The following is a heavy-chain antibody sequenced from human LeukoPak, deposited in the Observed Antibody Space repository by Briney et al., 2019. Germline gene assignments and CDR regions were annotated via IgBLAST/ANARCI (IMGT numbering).Heavy chain of an antibody. Sequence: PGGSLRLSCAASGFTFSNYAMSWVRQAPGKGLEWVSAISGSGGSTYYADSVKGRFTISRDNSKNTLYLQMNSLRAEDTAVYYCAKVGLYHLVAFDIWGQGTMVTVSS. CDR2: ISGSGGST. CDR1: GFTFSNYA. D-gene: IGHD2-2*02. J-gene: IGHJ3*02. CDR3: AKVGLYHLVAFDI. V-gene: IGHV3-23*01.